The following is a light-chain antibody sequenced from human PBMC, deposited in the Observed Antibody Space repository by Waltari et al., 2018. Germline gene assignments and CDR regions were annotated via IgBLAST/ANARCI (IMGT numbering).Light chain of an antibody. CDR3: AVWDDSLNGVV. Sequence: QSVLTQQPSVSQAPRQRVTISCSGSSSNTGKNAVNWYQQLPGKAPKLLIYYDDLLPSGVSDRFSGSKSGTSASLAISGLQSEDEAYYYCAVWDDSLNGVVFGGGTKLTVL. CDR2: YDD. J-gene: IGLJ2*01. V-gene: IGLV1-36*01. CDR1: SSNTGKNA.